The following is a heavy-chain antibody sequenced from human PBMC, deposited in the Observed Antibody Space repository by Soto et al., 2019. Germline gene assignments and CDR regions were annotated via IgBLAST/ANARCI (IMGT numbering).Heavy chain of an antibody. D-gene: IGHD3-16*01. J-gene: IGHJ5*02. CDR1: GGSISSGGYY. Sequence: QVQLQESGPGLVKPSQTLSLTCTVSGGSISSGGYYWSWIRQHPGKGLEWIGYIYYSGSTYYNPSLQCRVTISVDTSKNQFSLKLSSVTAADTAVYYCARGEWLGERRFDPGGQGTLVTVSS. V-gene: IGHV4-31*03. CDR2: IYYSGST. CDR3: ARGEWLGERRFDP.